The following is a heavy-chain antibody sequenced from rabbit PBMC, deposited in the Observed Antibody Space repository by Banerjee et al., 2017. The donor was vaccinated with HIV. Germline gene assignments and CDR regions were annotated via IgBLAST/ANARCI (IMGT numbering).Heavy chain of an antibody. CDR3: ARSNTYYGMDL. CDR2: ITYRGSA. Sequence: QQQLEESGGGLVQPEGSLTLTCTASGFSFSSSYWICWVRQAPGKGLEYIGYITYRGSAYYASWVNGRFTISRENTQNTLYLQLNSLTAADTATYFCARSNTYYGMDLWGPGTLVTVS. J-gene: IGHJ6*01. CDR1: GFSFSSSYW. V-gene: IGHV1S45*01.